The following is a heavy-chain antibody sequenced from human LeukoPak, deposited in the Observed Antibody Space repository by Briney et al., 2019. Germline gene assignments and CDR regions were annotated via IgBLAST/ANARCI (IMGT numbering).Heavy chain of an antibody. V-gene: IGHV3-11*01. Sequence: GGSLRLSCAASGFTFSDYYMSWSRQAPGKGLERVSYISSSGSTIYYADSVKGRFTISRDNAKNSLYLQMNSLRAEDTAVYYCARGATSVTGSIYYFDYWGQGTLVTVSS. CDR2: ISSSGSTI. D-gene: IGHD3-9*01. CDR1: GFTFSDYY. J-gene: IGHJ4*02. CDR3: ARGATSVTGSIYYFDY.